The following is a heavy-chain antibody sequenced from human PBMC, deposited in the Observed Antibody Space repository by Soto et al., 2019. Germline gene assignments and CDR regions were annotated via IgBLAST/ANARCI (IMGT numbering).Heavy chain of an antibody. CDR1: GFTFSDFW. J-gene: IGHJ5*02. CDR2: IKPDESEK. V-gene: IGHV3-7*01. Sequence: PGGSLRLSCTASGFTFSDFWMTWVRQAPGKGLEWVARIKPDESEKKYVDSVKGRFSISRDNAKNSMYLQMDSPRGEDTAVYYCVRGGSNYASWGQGTLVTVSS. D-gene: IGHD4-4*01. CDR3: VRGGSNYAS.